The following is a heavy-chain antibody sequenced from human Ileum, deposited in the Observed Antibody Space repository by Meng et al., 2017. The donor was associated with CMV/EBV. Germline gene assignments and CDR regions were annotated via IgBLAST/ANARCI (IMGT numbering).Heavy chain of an antibody. CDR3: ANLIASDY. D-gene: IGHD2/OR15-2a*01. CDR1: GFTFRNYA. CDR2: IGASGGST. J-gene: IGHJ4*02. V-gene: IGHV3-23*01. Sequence: EVHLLESGGDLVQPGGSPRLSCAASGFTFRNYAMTWVRQAPGKGLEWVAGIGASGGSTYYADSVSGRFIISRDNSKSTLYLQMNRLRAEDTAIYYCANLIASDYWGQGTLVTVSS.